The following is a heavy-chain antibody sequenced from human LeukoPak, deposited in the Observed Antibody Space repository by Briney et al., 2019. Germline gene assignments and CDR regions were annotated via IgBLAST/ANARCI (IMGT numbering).Heavy chain of an antibody. V-gene: IGHV3-48*01. CDR2: ISRSSSTI. CDR3: ARDSGGYIH. Sequence: GGSLRLSCAASGFTFSSYSMTRVRQAPGKGRGGVSYISRSSSTIHYADSVKGRFTISRANAKNSLYLQMNSLRAEDTAVYYCARDSGGYIHWGQGTLVTVSS. J-gene: IGHJ4*02. CDR1: GFTFSSYS. D-gene: IGHD3-22*01.